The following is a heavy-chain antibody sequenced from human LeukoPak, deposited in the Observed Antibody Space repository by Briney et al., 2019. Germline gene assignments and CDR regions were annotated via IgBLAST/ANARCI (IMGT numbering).Heavy chain of an antibody. Sequence: GGSLRLSCAASGFTFSSYGMHWVRQAPGKGLEWVAVIWSDGSNKYYADSVKGRFTISRDNSTNTLYMQMNSLRAEDTAVYYCARDKNYDILTGYSPPWGQGTLVTVSS. CDR1: GFTFSSYG. CDR2: IWSDGSNK. V-gene: IGHV3-33*01. J-gene: IGHJ5*02. D-gene: IGHD3-9*01. CDR3: ARDKNYDILTGYSPP.